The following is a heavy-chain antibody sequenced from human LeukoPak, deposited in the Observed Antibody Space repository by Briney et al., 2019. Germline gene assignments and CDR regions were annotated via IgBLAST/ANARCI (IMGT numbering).Heavy chain of an antibody. V-gene: IGHV3-21*01. J-gene: IGHJ6*02. D-gene: IGHD3-10*02. CDR3: ARDIFGYYGMDV. CDR2: ISSSSSYK. CDR1: RFTLSSYS. Sequence: GGSLRLSCAASRFTLSSYSMNWVRQAPEKVLEWVSSISSSSSYKYYADSVKGRITISRDNAKNSLYLQMNSLRAEDTAVYYCARDIFGYYGMDVWGQGTTVTVSS.